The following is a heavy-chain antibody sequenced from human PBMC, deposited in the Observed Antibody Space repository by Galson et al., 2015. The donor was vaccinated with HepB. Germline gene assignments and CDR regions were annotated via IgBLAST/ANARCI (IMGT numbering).Heavy chain of an antibody. CDR2: ISGSGGST. CDR3: AIEHMGATDETSFDY. D-gene: IGHD1-26*01. V-gene: IGHV3-23*01. J-gene: IGHJ4*02. CDR1: GFTFSSYA. Sequence: SLRLSCAASGFTFSSYAMSWVRQAPGKGLEWVSAISGSGGSTYYADSVKGRFTISRDNSKNTLYLQMNSLRAEDTAVYYCAIEHMGATDETSFDYWGQGTLVTVSS.